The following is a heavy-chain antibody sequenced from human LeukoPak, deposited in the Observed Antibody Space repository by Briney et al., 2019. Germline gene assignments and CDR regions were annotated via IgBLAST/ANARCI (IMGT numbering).Heavy chain of an antibody. CDR1: GFTFSNYW. Sequence: GGSLRLSCAASGFTFSNYWMTWVRQAPGKGLEWVANIRQDGSEKYYVASVKGRFTISRDNAKNSLYLQMNSLRAEDTAGYYCAAYTDPGYWGQGTLVTVSS. V-gene: IGHV3-7*03. CDR3: AAYTDPGY. D-gene: IGHD2-21*01. CDR2: IRQDGSEK. J-gene: IGHJ4*02.